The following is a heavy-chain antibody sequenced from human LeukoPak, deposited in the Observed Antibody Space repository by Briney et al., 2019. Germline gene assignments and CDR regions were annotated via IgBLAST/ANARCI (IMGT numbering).Heavy chain of an antibody. CDR3: ARGRKMAAAGTEAPALFDY. Sequence: ASVKVSCKASGYTFTDYYMHWVRHPPGQGLEWMGWINPNSGDTSYAQKFQGRVTMTRDTSISTAYMDLSSLTSDDTAAYYCARGRKMAAAGTEAPALFDYWGQGTLVAVSS. J-gene: IGHJ4*02. V-gene: IGHV1-2*02. D-gene: IGHD6-13*01. CDR2: INPNSGDT. CDR1: GYTFTDYY.